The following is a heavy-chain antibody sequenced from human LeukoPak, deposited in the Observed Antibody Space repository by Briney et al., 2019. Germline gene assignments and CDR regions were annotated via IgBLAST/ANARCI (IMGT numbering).Heavy chain of an antibody. CDR3: ATGAASYYGD. J-gene: IGHJ4*02. CDR1: GYTFTGYY. V-gene: IGHV1-2*02. D-gene: IGHD1-26*01. Sequence: ASVKVSCKASGYTFTGYYMHWVRQAPGQGLEWMGWINPNSGGTNYAQKFQSRVTMTRDTSINTVYMQLSRLRSDDTAVYYCATGAASYYGDWGQGTLVTVSS. CDR2: INPNSGGT.